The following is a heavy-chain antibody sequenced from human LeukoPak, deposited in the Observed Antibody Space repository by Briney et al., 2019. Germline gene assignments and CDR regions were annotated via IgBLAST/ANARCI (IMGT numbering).Heavy chain of an antibody. CDR3: ARAEVSPDSFYHHGMDV. Sequence: ASVKVSCKASGYNFRNYDINWVRQATGQGLEWMGWMNPNSGNTGYAEKFQGRVTLTMYTSISTAYMEIGSLRSEDTAVYYCARAEVSPDSFYHHGMDVWGQGTTVTVSS. CDR2: MNPNSGNT. V-gene: IGHV1-8*01. D-gene: IGHD2/OR15-2a*01. CDR1: GYNFRNYD. J-gene: IGHJ6*02.